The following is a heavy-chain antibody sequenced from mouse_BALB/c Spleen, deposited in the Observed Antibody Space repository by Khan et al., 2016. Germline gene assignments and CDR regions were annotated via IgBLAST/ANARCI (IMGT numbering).Heavy chain of an antibody. V-gene: IGHV5-17*02. CDR3: ARTYYGNFYAMDY. D-gene: IGHD2-10*01. CDR2: ISSGSSTI. Sequence: EVELVESGGGLVQPGGSRKLSCAASGFTFSSFGMHWVRQAPEKGLEWVAYISSGSSTIYYADTVKGRFTISRDNPKNTLFLQMTSLRSEDTASYYCARTYYGNFYAMDYWGQGTSVTVSS. J-gene: IGHJ4*01. CDR1: GFTFSSFG.